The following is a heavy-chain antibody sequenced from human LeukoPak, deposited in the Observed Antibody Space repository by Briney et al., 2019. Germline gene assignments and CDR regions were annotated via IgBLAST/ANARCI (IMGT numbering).Heavy chain of an antibody. CDR2: IIPILGIA. V-gene: IGHV1-69*04. CDR1: GGTFSSYA. D-gene: IGHD3-22*01. Sequence: SVKVSCKASGGTFSSYAISWVRQAPGQGLEWMGRIIPILGIANYAQNFQGRVTISADKSTSTAYMELSSLRSEDTAVYYCARAPVGDDSSGFLTWFDPWGQGTLVTVSS. CDR3: ARAPVGDDSSGFLTWFDP. J-gene: IGHJ5*02.